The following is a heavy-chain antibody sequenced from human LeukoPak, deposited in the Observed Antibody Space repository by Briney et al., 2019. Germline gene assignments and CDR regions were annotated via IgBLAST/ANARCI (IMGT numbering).Heavy chain of an antibody. CDR2: ISAYNGNT. CDR3: ARDPDRDYYDSSGSEPFDY. Sequence: ASVKVSCKASGYTFTSYGISWVRQAPGQGLEWMGWISAYNGNTNYAQKLQGRVTMTTDTSTSTAYMELRSLRSDDTAVYYCARDPDRDYYDSSGSEPFDYWGQGTLVTVSS. D-gene: IGHD3-22*01. V-gene: IGHV1-18*01. CDR1: GYTFTSYG. J-gene: IGHJ4*02.